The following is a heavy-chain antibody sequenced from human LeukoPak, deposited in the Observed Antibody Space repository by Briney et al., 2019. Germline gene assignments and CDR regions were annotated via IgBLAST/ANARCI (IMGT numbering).Heavy chain of an antibody. CDR3: AKESYYDILTGYSHY. Sequence: GGSLRLSCAASGFTFNNYAMSCVRQAPGKGLEWVSAISDNGGSTYYADSVKGRFTISRDNSKNTLYLQMNSLRAEDTAMYYCAKESYYDILTGYSHYWGQGTLVTVSS. J-gene: IGHJ4*02. CDR1: GFTFNNYA. V-gene: IGHV3-23*01. CDR2: ISDNGGST. D-gene: IGHD3-9*01.